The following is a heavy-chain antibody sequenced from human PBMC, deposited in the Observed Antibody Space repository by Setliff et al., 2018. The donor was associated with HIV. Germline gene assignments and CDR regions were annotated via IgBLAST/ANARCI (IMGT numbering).Heavy chain of an antibody. Sequence: PSETLSLTCTVSGGSINSRSYYWAWIRQPPWKGLEWVASIYFSGTPYYNPSLKNRVTISVDTSNNQFSLKLSSVTAADTAVYYCARRGMWSYETGGNPTATFDYWGQGVLVTVSS. D-gene: IGHD2-8*02. CDR2: IYFSGTP. CDR1: GGSINSRSYY. J-gene: IGHJ4*02. V-gene: IGHV4-39*01. CDR3: ARRGMWSYETGGNPTATFDY.